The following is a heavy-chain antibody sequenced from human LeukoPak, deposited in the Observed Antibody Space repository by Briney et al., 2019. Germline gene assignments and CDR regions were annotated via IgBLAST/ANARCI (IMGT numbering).Heavy chain of an antibody. J-gene: IGHJ4*02. CDR3: ARETEPLDYGDSTNLDY. CDR1: GFTFSSYS. D-gene: IGHD4/OR15-4a*01. V-gene: IGHV3-21*01. Sequence: PGGSLRLSCAASGFTFSSYSMNWVRQAPGKGLEWVAFIGSRTGNIYYADLVKGRFSISRDNAKSSVYLQMNSLRAEDTAVYYCARETEPLDYGDSTNLDYWGQGTLVTVPS. CDR2: IGSRTGNI.